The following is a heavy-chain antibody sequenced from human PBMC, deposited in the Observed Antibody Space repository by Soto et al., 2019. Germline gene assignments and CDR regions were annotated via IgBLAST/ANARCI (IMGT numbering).Heavy chain of an antibody. D-gene: IGHD2-15*01. CDR1: GYSVSSSDYY. Sequence: SETLSLTCSVSGYSVSSSDYYWAWIRQPPGRGREWLGSMLYSGLTYHNPSLKRRVTLSLDTSKIQFSVRLNSVTASDTAVYYCAPLSVSLSGPYGIHVWGQGTTVTVSS. CDR2: MLYSGLT. CDR3: APLSVSLSGPYGIHV. J-gene: IGHJ6*02. V-gene: IGHV4-39*01.